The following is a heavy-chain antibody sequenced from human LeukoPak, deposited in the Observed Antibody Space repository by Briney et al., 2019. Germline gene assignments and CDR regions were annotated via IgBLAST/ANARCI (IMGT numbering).Heavy chain of an antibody. CDR1: GGSISTSSYY. V-gene: IGHV4-39*07. J-gene: IGHJ6*03. CDR3: ARVSSVWMKDYYYYMDV. Sequence: SETLSLTCTVSGGSISTSSYYWGWVRQPPGKGLEWIGNIFYSGSTYYSPSLKGRVTISLDTSRNQFSLKLSSVTAADTAVYYCARVSSVWMKDYYYYMDVWGKGTTVTISS. D-gene: IGHD5-12*01. CDR2: IFYSGST.